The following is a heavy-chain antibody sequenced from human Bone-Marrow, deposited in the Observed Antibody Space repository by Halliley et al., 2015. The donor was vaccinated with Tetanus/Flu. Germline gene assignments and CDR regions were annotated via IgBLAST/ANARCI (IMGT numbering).Heavy chain of an antibody. Sequence: QVQLVQSGAEVKKPGASVKASCKASGYTFTSYDIIWVRQATGQGLEWMGWMNPNSFNTGYAQKFQGRVTMTRNTSISTAYMELSRLRSEAAAVYYGARFPLGLPDPDAFDIWGQGTMVAVSS. CDR3: ARFPLGLPDPDAFDI. CDR1: GYTFTSYD. V-gene: IGHV1-8*01. CDR2: MNPNSFNT. J-gene: IGHJ3*02. D-gene: IGHD2-2*01.